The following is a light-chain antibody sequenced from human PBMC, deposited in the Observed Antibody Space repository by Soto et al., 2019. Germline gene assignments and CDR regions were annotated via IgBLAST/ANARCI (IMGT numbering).Light chain of an antibody. CDR1: SSNVGAGYD. J-gene: IGLJ1*01. CDR2: GNY. Sequence: QSVLTQPPSVSGAPGQRVTISCPGRSSNVGAGYDVHWYQQLPGTAPKLLIYGNYNRPSGVPDRFSGSKSGTSASLAITGLQAEDEVDYYCQSYDNSLSNYVFGTGTKVTVL. V-gene: IGLV1-40*01. CDR3: QSYDNSLSNYV.